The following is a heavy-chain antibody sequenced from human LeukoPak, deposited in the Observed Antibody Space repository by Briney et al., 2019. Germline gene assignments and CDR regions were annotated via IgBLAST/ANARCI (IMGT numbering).Heavy chain of an antibody. J-gene: IGHJ4*02. V-gene: IGHV1-69-2*01. CDR3: ATVDFWSGYYRY. Sequence: GASVKVSCKASGYTFTDYYMHWVQQAPGKGLEWMGRVDPEDGETIYAEKFQGRVTITADTSTDTAYMELSSLRSEDTAVYYCATVDFWSGYYRYWGQGTLVTVSS. D-gene: IGHD3-3*01. CDR2: VDPEDGET. CDR1: GYTFTDYY.